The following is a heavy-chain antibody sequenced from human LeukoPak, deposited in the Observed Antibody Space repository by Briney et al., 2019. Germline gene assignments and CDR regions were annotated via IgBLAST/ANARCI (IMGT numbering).Heavy chain of an antibody. CDR3: ARMGHYFDSSGYYYLAY. CDR1: GYTFTSFY. J-gene: IGHJ4*02. CDR2: INPSGGSS. V-gene: IGHV1-46*01. D-gene: IGHD3-22*01. Sequence: ASVKVSCKASGYTFTSFYMHWVRQAPGQGLEWVGIINPSGGSSNYAQKFQGRVTMTRDTSTSTGYMELSSLRSEDTAVYYCARMGHYFDSSGYYYLAYWGQGTLVTVSS.